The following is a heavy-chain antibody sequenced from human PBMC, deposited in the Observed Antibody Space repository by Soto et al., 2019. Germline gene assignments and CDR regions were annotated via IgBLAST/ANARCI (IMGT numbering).Heavy chain of an antibody. Sequence: SQTLSLTCTVAGCSISSSSYYWGWIRQPPGKGLEWIGSIYYSGSTYYNPSLKSRVTISVDTSKNQFSLKLSSVTAADTAVYYCRTLRGPYYFDYWGKGTLVTVSS. V-gene: IGHV4-39*01. D-gene: IGHD1-7*01. CDR3: RTLRGPYYFDY. CDR2: IYYSGST. J-gene: IGHJ4*02. CDR1: GCSISSSSYY.